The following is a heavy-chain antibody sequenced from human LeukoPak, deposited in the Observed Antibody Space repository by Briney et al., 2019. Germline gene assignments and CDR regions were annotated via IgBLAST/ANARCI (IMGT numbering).Heavy chain of an antibody. Sequence: ASVKVSCKASGYTFTDYYIHWVRQAPGQGLEWMGWISAYNGNTNYAQKLQGRVTMTTDTSTSTAYMELRSLRSDDTAVYYCARNGSGPLGYYGLDVWGQGTTVTVSS. CDR3: ARNGSGPLGYYGLDV. CDR2: ISAYNGNT. V-gene: IGHV1-18*04. D-gene: IGHD3-3*01. CDR1: GYTFTDYY. J-gene: IGHJ6*02.